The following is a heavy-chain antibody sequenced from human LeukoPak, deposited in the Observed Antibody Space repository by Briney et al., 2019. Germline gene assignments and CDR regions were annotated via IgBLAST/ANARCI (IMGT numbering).Heavy chain of an antibody. Sequence: SVKVSCKASGGTFSSYAISWVRQAPGQGLEWMGGIIPIFGTANYAQKFQGRVTITADKSTSTAYMELSSLRSEDTAVYYCASFYDSSGYWAYWGQGTLVTVSS. D-gene: IGHD3-22*01. CDR1: GGTFSSYA. CDR3: ASFYDSSGYWAY. J-gene: IGHJ4*02. CDR2: IIPIFGTA. V-gene: IGHV1-69*06.